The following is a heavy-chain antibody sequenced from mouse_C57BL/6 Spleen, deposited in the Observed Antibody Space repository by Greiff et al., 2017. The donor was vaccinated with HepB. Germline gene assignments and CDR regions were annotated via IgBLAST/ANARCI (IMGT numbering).Heavy chain of an antibody. V-gene: IGHV1-72*01. CDR1: GYTFTSYW. D-gene: IGHD1-3*01. CDR2: FDPNSGGT. Sequence: VQLQQPGAELVKPGASVKLSCKAFGYTFTSYWMHWVKQRPGRGLEWIGRFDPNSGGTKYNEKFKSKATLTVDKPSSTAYMQLSSLTSEDSAVYYCARREWDYYYAMDYWGQGTSVTVSS. CDR3: ARREWDYYYAMDY. J-gene: IGHJ4*01.